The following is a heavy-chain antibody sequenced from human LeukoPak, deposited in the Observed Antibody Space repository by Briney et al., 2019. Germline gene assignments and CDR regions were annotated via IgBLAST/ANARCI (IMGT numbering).Heavy chain of an antibody. CDR2: IHPGGSNT. D-gene: IGHD6-19*01. J-gene: IGHJ4*02. V-gene: IGHV5-51*01. CDR1: GYSFTSCW. CDR3: ARRRGDTVAGPDY. Sequence: GESLKISCQGSGYSFTSCWIVWVRQMPGQGLEYMGIIHPGGSNTKYSPSFEGQVIISVDKSISTAYLQWSSLKASDSAMYYCARRRGDTVAGPDYWGQGTLVTVSS.